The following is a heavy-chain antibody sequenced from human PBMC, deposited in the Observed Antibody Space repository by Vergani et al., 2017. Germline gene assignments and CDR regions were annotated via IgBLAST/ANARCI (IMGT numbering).Heavy chain of an antibody. D-gene: IGHD4-17*01. Sequence: QVQLVETGGGVVQPGGSLSLYCATSGFSFNTYGAHLVRQAPGKGLEWVAFIGYDGRIKYNVDSVKGRFTISRDTSKKTLSLQMRSLRADDTAVYYCAKDGRENSDYGYLDYWGQGTLVTVSS. J-gene: IGHJ4*02. CDR1: GFSFNTYG. CDR2: IGYDGRIK. CDR3: AKDGRENSDYGYLDY. V-gene: IGHV3-30*02.